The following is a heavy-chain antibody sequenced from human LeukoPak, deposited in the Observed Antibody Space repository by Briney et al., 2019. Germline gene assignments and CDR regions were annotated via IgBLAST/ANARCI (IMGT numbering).Heavy chain of an antibody. J-gene: IGHJ6*03. CDR1: VFTFSSYG. CDR3: AKGSKAVLFTRDHYMDV. V-gene: IGHV3-30*18. Sequence: GGALRLSFAACVFTFSSYGMHWVGQAPGKGLEWVALISYDGSNKYYADSVKGRFTISRDNSKNTLYLQMNSLRAEDTAVYFCAKGSKAVLFTRDHYMDVWGKGTTVTISS. CDR2: ISYDGSNK. D-gene: IGHD6-19*01.